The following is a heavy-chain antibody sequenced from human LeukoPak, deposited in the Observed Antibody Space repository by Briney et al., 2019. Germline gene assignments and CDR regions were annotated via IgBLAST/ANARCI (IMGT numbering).Heavy chain of an antibody. CDR3: ARGGVVPAAIDY. D-gene: IGHD2-2*01. CDR1: GGTLSSYA. Sequence: SVKVSCKASGGTLSSYAISWVRQAPGQGLEWMGRIIPILGIANYAQKFQGRVTITAGKSTSTAYMELSSLRSEDTAVYYCARGGVVPAAIDYWGQGTLVTVSS. J-gene: IGHJ4*02. V-gene: IGHV1-69*04. CDR2: IIPILGIA.